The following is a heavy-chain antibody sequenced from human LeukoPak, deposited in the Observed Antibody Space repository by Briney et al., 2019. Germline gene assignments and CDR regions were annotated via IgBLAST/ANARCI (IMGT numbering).Heavy chain of an antibody. V-gene: IGHV4-61*02. D-gene: IGHD3-22*01. CDR1: GGSISSGSYY. J-gene: IGHJ4*02. CDR3: ASRLYLYYYDSSGYFDY. Sequence: KTSETLSLTCTVSGGSISSGSYYWSWIRQPAGKGLEWIGRIYTSGSTNYNPSLKSRVTISVDTSKNQFSLKLSSVTAADTAVYYCASRLYLYYYDSSGYFDYWGQGTLVTVSS. CDR2: IYTSGST.